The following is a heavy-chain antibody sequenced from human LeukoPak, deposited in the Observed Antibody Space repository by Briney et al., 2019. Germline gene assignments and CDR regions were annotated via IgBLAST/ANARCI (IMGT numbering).Heavy chain of an antibody. CDR1: GYSFTGYY. CDR3: ARTGYSSGWYY. D-gene: IGHD6-19*01. CDR2: INPNSDGT. V-gene: IGHV1-2*02. J-gene: IGHJ4*02. Sequence: ASMKVSCKASGYSFTGYYMHWVRQAPGQGLEWMGCINPNSDGTDYAQKFQGRVTMTRDTSISTAYMELSRLRSDDTAVYYCARTGYSSGWYYWGQGTLVTVSS.